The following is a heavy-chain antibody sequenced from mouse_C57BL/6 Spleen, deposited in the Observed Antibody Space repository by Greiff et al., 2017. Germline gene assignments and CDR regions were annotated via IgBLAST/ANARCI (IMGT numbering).Heavy chain of an antibody. CDR1: GYPFTSYW. Sequence: QVQLQQSGAELVRPGSSVKLSCKASGYPFTSYWMDWVKQRPGQGLEWIGNIYPSDSETHDNQKFKDKATLTVDKSSSTAYMQLSSLTSEDSAVYYCASGAAQATNAMDYWGQGTSVTVST. CDR2: IYPSDSET. D-gene: IGHD3-2*02. CDR3: ASGAAQATNAMDY. V-gene: IGHV1-61*01. J-gene: IGHJ4*01.